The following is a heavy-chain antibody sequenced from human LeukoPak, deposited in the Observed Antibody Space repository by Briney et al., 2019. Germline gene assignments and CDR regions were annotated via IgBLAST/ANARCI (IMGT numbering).Heavy chain of an antibody. J-gene: IGHJ4*02. CDR3: ARRSRVYYGSGSADFDC. V-gene: IGHV4-39*01. CDR1: GGSSSSSTYY. Sequence: SETLSLTGTVSGGSSSSSTYYWGWIRQPPGKGLEWIGNIYYSGSTYYNPSLKSRVTMSVDTSKNQFSLRLSSVTAADTALYYCARRSRVYYGSGSADFDCWGQGTLVTVSS. D-gene: IGHD3-10*01. CDR2: IYYSGST.